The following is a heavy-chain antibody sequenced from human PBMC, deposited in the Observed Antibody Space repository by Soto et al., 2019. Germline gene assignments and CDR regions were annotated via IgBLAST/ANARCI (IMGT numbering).Heavy chain of an antibody. D-gene: IGHD3-22*01. CDR1: GGSISSGDYY. CDR3: ASRVGGYTDSSGYFIEAYYYET. Sequence: PSETLSLTCTVSGGSISSGDYYWSWIRQPPGKGLEWIGYIYYSGSTYYNPSLKSRVTISVDTSKNQFSLKLSSVTAADTAVYYCASRVGGYTDSSGYFIEAYYYETWGQGTLVTVSS. V-gene: IGHV4-30-4*01. CDR2: IYYSGST. J-gene: IGHJ5*02.